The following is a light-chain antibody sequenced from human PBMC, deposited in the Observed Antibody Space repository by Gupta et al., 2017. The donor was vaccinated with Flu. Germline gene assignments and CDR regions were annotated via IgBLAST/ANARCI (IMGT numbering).Light chain of an antibody. CDR2: TSY. Sequence: TLSVALGERGTVSCRASQSISNNLSWYQQQPGQHASLLIDTSYSRATDIPARSSGAGSGTAFTLIIDSLRSEDYAVYYCHHYSDRLPVTFGQGTKVDLK. J-gene: IGKJ1*01. V-gene: IGKV3-15*01. CDR3: HHYSDRLPVT. CDR1: QSISNN.